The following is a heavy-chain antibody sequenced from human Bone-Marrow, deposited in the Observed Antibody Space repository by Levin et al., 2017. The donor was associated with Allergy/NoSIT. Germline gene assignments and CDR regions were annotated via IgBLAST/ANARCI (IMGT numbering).Heavy chain of an antibody. V-gene: IGHV3-48*02. CDR2: IFITNNII. CDR3: ARDPYDYGADSGRAYFFDY. CDR1: GFPFKNYA. D-gene: IGHD4-23*01. Sequence: PGESLKISCAASGFPFKNYAFSWVRQSPGKGLEWISYIFITNNIIYYADSVKGRFTISRDNAKNSLYLQMNSLRDEDTAVYYCARDPYDYGADSGRAYFFDYWGQGVLVTVSS. J-gene: IGHJ4*02.